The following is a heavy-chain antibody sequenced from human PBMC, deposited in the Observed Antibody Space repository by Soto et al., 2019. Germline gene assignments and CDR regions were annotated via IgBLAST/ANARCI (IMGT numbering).Heavy chain of an antibody. V-gene: IGHV3-23*01. CDR1: GFNFRSYA. D-gene: IGHD2-15*01. CDR2: MSGNLAGS. CDR3: AKTTCTTRRCHEADWYFDL. Sequence: EVQLLESGGGLVQPGGSLRLSCAASGFNFRSYAMTWVRQAPGQGLEWVSVMSGNLAGSYYEEVVKGRFTISRDNSKNTLFLQTDSLRAEDTAVYFCAKTTCTTRRCHEADWYFDLWGRGNLVSVSS. J-gene: IGHJ2*01.